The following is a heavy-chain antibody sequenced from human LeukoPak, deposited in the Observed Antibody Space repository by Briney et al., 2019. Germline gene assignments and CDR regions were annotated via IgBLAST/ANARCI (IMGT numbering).Heavy chain of an antibody. J-gene: IGHJ4*02. CDR1: GGSISSNNHY. CDR3: ARHPGYSSGWWYFDF. V-gene: IGHV4-39*01. D-gene: IGHD5-18*01. Sequence: PSETLSLTCTVSGGSISSNNHYWGWIRQPPGKGLEWLGSINYSGTIFDSPSLNSRVTISVDTSGNQFSLKLTSATAADTAVYYCARHPGYSSGWWYFDFWGQGTLVTVFS. CDR2: INYSGTI.